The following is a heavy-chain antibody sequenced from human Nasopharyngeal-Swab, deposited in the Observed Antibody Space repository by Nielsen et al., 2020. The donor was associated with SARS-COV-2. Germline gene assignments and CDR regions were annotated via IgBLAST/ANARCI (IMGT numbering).Heavy chain of an antibody. J-gene: IGHJ4*02. CDR2: ISWNSGSI. V-gene: IGHV3-9*01. D-gene: IGHD6-19*01. Sequence: GGSLRLSCAASGFTFDDYAMHWVRQAPGKGLEWVSGISWNSGSIGYADSVKGRFTISRDNAKNSLYLQMNSLRAEDTALYYCAKAAGSGWYFFDYWGQGTLVIVSS. CDR3: AKAAGSGWYFFDY. CDR1: GFTFDDYA.